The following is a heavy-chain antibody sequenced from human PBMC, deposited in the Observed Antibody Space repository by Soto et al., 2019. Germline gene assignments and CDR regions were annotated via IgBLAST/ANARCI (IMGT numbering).Heavy chain of an antibody. Sequence: SETLSLTCTVSGYSISRGYYWGWIRQPPGKGLQWIGTIYHDGTTYANPSLNGRVTISVSTSQNRFSLTLRSVTAADTAVYYCARVPYHYARGTYRPRWFDTGGQGTLVTVSS. CDR3: ARVPYHYARGTYRPRWFDT. J-gene: IGHJ5*02. CDR1: GYSISRGYY. D-gene: IGHD3-16*02. CDR2: IYHDGTT. V-gene: IGHV4-38-2*02.